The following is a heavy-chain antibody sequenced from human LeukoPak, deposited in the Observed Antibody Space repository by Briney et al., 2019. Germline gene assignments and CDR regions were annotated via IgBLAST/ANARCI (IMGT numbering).Heavy chain of an antibody. D-gene: IGHD3-3*01. CDR3: ARGSGYYANYDMDV. Sequence: ASVKVSCTASGYTFSGYYMHRVRQAPRQGLEWMGRINPNSGGTNYAQKFQGRVTMTRDTSISTAYMELSRLRSDDTAVYYCARGSGYYANYDMDVWGQGTTVTVSS. CDR1: GYTFSGYY. J-gene: IGHJ6*02. V-gene: IGHV1-2*06. CDR2: INPNSGGT.